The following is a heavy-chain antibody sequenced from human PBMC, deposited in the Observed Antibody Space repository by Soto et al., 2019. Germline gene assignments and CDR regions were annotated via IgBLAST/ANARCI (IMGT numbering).Heavy chain of an antibody. V-gene: IGHV3-23*01. CDR3: ARDDKELVRGPTPVY. Sequence: GGSLRLSCAASGFTFSSYAMSWVRQAPGKGLEWVSAISGSGGSTYYADSVKGRFTISRDNSKNTLYLQMNSLRAEDTAVYYCARDDKELVRGPTPVYWGQGTLVTVSS. CDR2: ISGSGGST. CDR1: GFTFSSYA. J-gene: IGHJ4*02. D-gene: IGHD3-10*01.